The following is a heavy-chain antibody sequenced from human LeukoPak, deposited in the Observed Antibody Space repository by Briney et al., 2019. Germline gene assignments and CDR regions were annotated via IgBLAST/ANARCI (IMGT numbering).Heavy chain of an antibody. J-gene: IGHJ4*02. Sequence: SETLSLTCTVSGVSITSSSYCWGWLRQPPGKGLEWIGSIYYSGSTYYNPSLKSRDTISGDTSKTQFSLKLSSVPAADTAVYYCARIRSGWNEFDYWGQGTLVTVSS. D-gene: IGHD6-19*01. V-gene: IGHV4-39*07. CDR3: ARIRSGWNEFDY. CDR1: GVSITSSSYC. CDR2: IYYSGST.